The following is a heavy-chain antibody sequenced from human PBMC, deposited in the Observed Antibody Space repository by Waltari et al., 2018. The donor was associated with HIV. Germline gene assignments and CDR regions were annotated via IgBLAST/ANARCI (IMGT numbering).Heavy chain of an antibody. D-gene: IGHD2-15*01. J-gene: IGHJ4*02. CDR2: FTSDRTTI. Sequence: VQLVESGGGLVQPGGSLRLSCAASGFTFSRNTMNWVRQAPGKGLACLSTFTSDRTTIHYSDSVKGRFTISRDNAKNSVFLQMSSLRDEDTAVYYCASARVGTAYFDYWGQGTLVTVAS. V-gene: IGHV3-48*02. CDR3: ASARVGTAYFDY. CDR1: GFTFSRNT.